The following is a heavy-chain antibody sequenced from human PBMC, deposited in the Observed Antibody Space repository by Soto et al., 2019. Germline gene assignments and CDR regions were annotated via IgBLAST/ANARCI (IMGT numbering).Heavy chain of an antibody. Sequence: EVQLVESGGGLVKPGGSLRLSCAASGFTFTRYSMNWVRQAPGKGLEWVSSISSTTNYIYYADSMKGRFTVARDNAKNSVYLDMNSLSAEDTAVYYCARESEDLTSNFVYWGQRTLVTVSS. CDR2: ISSTTNYI. V-gene: IGHV3-21*01. CDR1: GFTFTRYS. CDR3: ARESEDLTSNFVY. J-gene: IGHJ4*02.